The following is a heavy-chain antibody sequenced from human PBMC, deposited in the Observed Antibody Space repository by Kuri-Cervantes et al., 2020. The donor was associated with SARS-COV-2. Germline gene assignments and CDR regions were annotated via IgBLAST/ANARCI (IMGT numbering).Heavy chain of an antibody. V-gene: IGHV3-74*01. D-gene: IGHD1-20*01. CDR3: ARVEWYNWNLFDAFDI. CDR1: GFTSSSYW. Sequence: GESLKISCAASGFTSSSYWMHWVRQAPGKGLVWVSRINSDGSSTSYADSVKGRFTISRDNAKNTLYLQMNSLRAEDTAVYYCARVEWYNWNLFDAFDIWGQGTMVTVSS. CDR2: INSDGSST. J-gene: IGHJ3*02.